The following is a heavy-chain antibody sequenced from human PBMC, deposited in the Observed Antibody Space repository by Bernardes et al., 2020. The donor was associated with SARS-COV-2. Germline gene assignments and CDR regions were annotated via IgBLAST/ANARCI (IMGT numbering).Heavy chain of an antibody. D-gene: IGHD2-21*01. CDR1: GYTFSDYY. CDR3: ARTFYYDRGGDSLFDL. Sequence: ASVKVSCTASGYTFSDYYIHWLRQAPGQGLEWMGWISPKSGATNHAQKFQGRVTLTRDTSISTDYMELSSLRSDDTAVYYFARTFYYDRGGDSLFDLWGQGTPVTVSS. V-gene: IGHV1-2*02. J-gene: IGHJ4*02. CDR2: ISPKSGAT.